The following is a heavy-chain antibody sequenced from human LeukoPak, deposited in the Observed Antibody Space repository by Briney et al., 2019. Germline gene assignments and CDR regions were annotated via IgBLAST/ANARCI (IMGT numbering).Heavy chain of an antibody. CDR1: GYTFTSYG. D-gene: IGHD3-22*01. CDR3: ARGSPPRRNYDSRGYYSYYFDY. J-gene: IGHJ4*02. Sequence: GASVKVSCKASGYTFTSYGISWVRQAPGQGLEWMGWISAYNGNTHYAQNLQGRVTMTTDTSTSTVYMELRSLRSDDTAVYYCARGSPPRRNYDSRGYYSYYFDYWGQGTLVTVSS. CDR2: ISAYNGNT. V-gene: IGHV1-18*01.